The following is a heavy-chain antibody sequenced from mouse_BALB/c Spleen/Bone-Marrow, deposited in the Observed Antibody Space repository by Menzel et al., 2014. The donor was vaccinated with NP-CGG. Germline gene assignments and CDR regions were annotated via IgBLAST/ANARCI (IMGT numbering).Heavy chain of an antibody. J-gene: IGHJ2*01. D-gene: IGHD1-1*01. V-gene: IGHV1-7*01. CDR1: GYTFTSYW. Sequence: VQLQQSGAELAKPGASVKMFCKASGYTFTSYWMHWVKQRPGQGLEWIGYINPSTGYTEYNQKFKDKATLTADKSSSTAYMQLSSLTSEDSAVYYCARSNYYGSKDYWGQGTTLTVSS. CDR2: INPSTGYT. CDR3: ARSNYYGSKDY.